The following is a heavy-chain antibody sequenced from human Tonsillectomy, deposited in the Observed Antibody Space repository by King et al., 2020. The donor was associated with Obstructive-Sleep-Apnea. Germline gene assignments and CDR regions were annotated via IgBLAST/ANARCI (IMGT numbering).Heavy chain of an antibody. V-gene: IGHV4-59*08. Sequence: LQLQESGPGLVKPSETLSLTCTVSGGSISSYYCSWIRQPPGKGLEWIGHIYNSGSTNYNPSLKSRVTISIDTSKNQFSLKLKSVTAADTAMYYCVRHGHGYNQDFWGQGSLVTVSS. CDR2: IYNSGST. J-gene: IGHJ4*02. D-gene: IGHD5-24*01. CDR3: VRHGHGYNQDF. CDR1: GGSISSYY.